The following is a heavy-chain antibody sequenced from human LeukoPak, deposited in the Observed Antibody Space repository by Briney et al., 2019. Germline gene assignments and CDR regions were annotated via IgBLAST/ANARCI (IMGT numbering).Heavy chain of an antibody. CDR1: GFTFRSYW. D-gene: IGHD2-15*01. CDR3: ARARRYLGYCSGGSCYGYFDY. CDR2: IKQDGSEK. Sequence: GGSLRLSCAASGFTFRSYWMSWVREAPGKGLEWVANIKQDGSEKYYVDSVKGRFTISRDNAKNSLYLQMNSLRAEDTAVYYCARARRYLGYCSGGSCYGYFDYWGQGTLVTVSS. J-gene: IGHJ4*02. V-gene: IGHV3-7*01.